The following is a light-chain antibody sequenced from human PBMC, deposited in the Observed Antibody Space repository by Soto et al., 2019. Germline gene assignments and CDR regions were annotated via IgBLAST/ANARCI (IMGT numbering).Light chain of an antibody. Sequence: EIVLTQSPATLSLSPGERATLSCRASQSVSSYLAWYQQKPGQAPRLLIYDASNRATGIPARFSGSGSGTEVTLTISSLEPEDFAVYYCQQRSNGGAFGGGTKVEIK. CDR2: DAS. J-gene: IGKJ4*01. V-gene: IGKV3-11*01. CDR1: QSVSSY. CDR3: QQRSNGGA.